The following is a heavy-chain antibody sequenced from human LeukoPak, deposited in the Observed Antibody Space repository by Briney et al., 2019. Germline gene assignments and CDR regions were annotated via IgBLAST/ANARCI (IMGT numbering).Heavy chain of an antibody. CDR1: GGTFSSYA. V-gene: IGHV1-69*01. CDR2: IIPIFGTA. CDR3: ARSGSYGDFDY. Sequence: ASVKVSCKASGGTFSSYAISWVRQVPGQGLEWMGGIIPIFGTANYAQKFQGRVTITADESTSTAYMELSSLRSEDTAVYYCARSGSYGDFDYWGQGTLVTVSS. J-gene: IGHJ4*02. D-gene: IGHD3-10*01.